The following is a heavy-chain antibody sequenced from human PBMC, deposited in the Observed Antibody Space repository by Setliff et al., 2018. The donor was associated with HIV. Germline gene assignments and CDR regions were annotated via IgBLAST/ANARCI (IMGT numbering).Heavy chain of an antibody. CDR2: VTHSGRT. CDR3: ARGVRDNSGWSSYYFDY. V-gene: IGHV4-34*01. D-gene: IGHD6-19*01. CDR1: GGSFSGYY. Sequence: SETLSLTCAVYGGSFSGYYRSWIRQPPGKGLEWIGEVTHSGRTNYNPSLESRVTTSVDTSKKQFSLRLTSVTAADTAVYYCARGVRDNSGWSSYYFDYWGQGTLVTVSS. J-gene: IGHJ4*02.